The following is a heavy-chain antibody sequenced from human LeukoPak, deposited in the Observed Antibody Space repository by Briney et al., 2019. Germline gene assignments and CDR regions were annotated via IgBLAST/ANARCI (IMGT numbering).Heavy chain of an antibody. CDR3: AKVMTRTMVRGVPPSDY. CDR2: ISGSGGST. CDR1: GFTFSSYA. Sequence: GGSLRLSCAASGFTFSSYAMTWVRQAPGKGLEWVSTISGSGGSTYYAYSVKGRFTISRDNSKNTLYLQMSSLRAEDTAVYYCAKVMTRTMVRGVPPSDYWGQGTLVTVSS. V-gene: IGHV3-23*01. D-gene: IGHD3-10*01. J-gene: IGHJ4*02.